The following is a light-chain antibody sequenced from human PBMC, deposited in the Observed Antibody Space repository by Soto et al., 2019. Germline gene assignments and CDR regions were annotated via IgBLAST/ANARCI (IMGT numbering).Light chain of an antibody. J-gene: IGLJ3*02. CDR2: DVS. CDR1: SSDVGGYNY. CDR3: SSYTSSSTYWV. Sequence: QSVLTQPASASGSPGQSITISCTGTSSDVGGYNYVSWYQQHPGKAPKLMIYDVSNRPSGVSNRFSGSKSGNTASLTISGLQAEDEADYYCSSYTSSSTYWVFGGGTKLTVL. V-gene: IGLV2-14*01.